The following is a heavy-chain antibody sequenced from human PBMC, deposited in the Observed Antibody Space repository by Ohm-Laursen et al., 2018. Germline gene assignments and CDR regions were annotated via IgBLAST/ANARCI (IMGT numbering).Heavy chain of an antibody. Sequence: ASVNVSCKASGYTFISYGLTWVRQAPGQGLEWMGWISAYNGYTKYTQKLQGRVTMTTDTSTSTAYMELRSLTSDDTAVYYCARDGGNYGDSFDYWGQGTLVTVSS. J-gene: IGHJ4*02. CDR2: ISAYNGYT. CDR1: GYTFISYG. CDR3: ARDGGNYGDSFDY. D-gene: IGHD4-17*01. V-gene: IGHV1-18*01.